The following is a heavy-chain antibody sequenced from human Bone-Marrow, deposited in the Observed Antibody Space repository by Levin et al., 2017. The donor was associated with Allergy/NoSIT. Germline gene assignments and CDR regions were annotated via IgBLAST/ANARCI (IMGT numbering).Heavy chain of an antibody. J-gene: IGHJ1*01. CDR1: GFTFSSYG. Sequence: PGGSLRLSCAASGFTFSSYGMHWVRQAPGKGLEWVALIYRDGSNKFYADSVKGRFTISRDNSNNTLYLQMDSLRVEDTAVYYCARDPNGAYFFENWGQGTLVTVSS. D-gene: IGHD2-21*01. CDR3: ARDPNGAYFFEN. CDR2: IYRDGSNK. V-gene: IGHV3-33*01.